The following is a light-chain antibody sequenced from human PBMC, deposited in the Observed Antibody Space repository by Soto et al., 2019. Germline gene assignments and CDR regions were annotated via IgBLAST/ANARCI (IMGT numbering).Light chain of an antibody. CDR3: QQSYSTPWT. CDR2: AAS. J-gene: IGKJ1*01. CDR1: QSISSY. Sequence: DIQMTQSPSSLSASVGDRVTITCRASQSISSYLNWYQQKPGKAPKLQIYAASSLQSAVPSRFSGSGSGTDFTRTISSLQPEDFATYYCQQSYSTPWTFGQGTKVEIK. V-gene: IGKV1-39*01.